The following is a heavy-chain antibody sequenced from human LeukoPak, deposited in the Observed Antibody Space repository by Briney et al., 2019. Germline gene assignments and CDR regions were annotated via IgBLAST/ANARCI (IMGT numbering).Heavy chain of an antibody. Sequence: SETLSLTCTVFGGSISSYYWSWIRQPPGKGLEWIGYIYYSGSTNYNPSLKSRVTISVDTSKNQFSLKLSSVTAADTAVYYCARGAYYYGSGSRIGTLDYWGQGTLVTVSS. CDR3: ARGAYYYGSGSRIGTLDY. CDR1: GGSISSYY. CDR2: IYYSGST. V-gene: IGHV4-59*01. D-gene: IGHD3-10*01. J-gene: IGHJ4*02.